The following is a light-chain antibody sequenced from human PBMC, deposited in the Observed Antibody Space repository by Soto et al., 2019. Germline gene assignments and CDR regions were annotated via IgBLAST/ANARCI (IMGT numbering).Light chain of an antibody. CDR2: DAY. CDR3: QQSYSTPIT. J-gene: IGKJ5*01. Sequence: DIQMTQSPPTPSASVGDRVTITCRASQSISRWLAWYQQKPGKAPKLLIYDAYSLESVVPSRFSGMLSGQDCTLTISSLQPEDLATYYCQQSYSTPITFGQCTRLEIK. CDR1: QSISRW. V-gene: IGKV1-5*01.